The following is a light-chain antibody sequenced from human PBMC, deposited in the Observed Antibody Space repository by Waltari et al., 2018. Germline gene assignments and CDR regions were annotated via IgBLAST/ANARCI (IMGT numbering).Light chain of an antibody. V-gene: IGLV3-19*01. CDR1: SLRTYF. J-gene: IGLJ2*01. CDR3: SSRDTSGDHVV. CDR2: DKD. Sequence: SSDLTQDPAVSVALGQTVRITCQGDSLRTYFASWYQQRPGEAPRLVNYDKDNRPSGTPVRFSGSSSGHTSSLTITGAQADDEADYYCSSRDTSGDHVVFGGGTKLTVL.